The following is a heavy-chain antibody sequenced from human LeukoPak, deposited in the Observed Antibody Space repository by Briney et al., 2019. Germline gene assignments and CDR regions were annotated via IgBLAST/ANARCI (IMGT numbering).Heavy chain of an antibody. D-gene: IGHD3-10*01. V-gene: IGHV1-69*13. CDR3: ARNPDYGSGQGY. CDR1: GGTFSSYA. Sequence: SVKVSCKASGGTFSSYAISWVRQAPGQGLEWMGGIIPIFGTANYAQKFQGRVTITADESTSTAYMELSSLRSEDTAVYYCARNPDYGSGQGYWGQGTLVTVSS. J-gene: IGHJ4*02. CDR2: IIPIFGTA.